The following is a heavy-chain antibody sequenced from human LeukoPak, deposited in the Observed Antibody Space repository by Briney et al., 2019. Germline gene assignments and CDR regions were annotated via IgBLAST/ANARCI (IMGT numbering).Heavy chain of an antibody. CDR2: MRYDGSNK. D-gene: IGHD2-21*02. V-gene: IGHV3-30*02. CDR3: AKREVTANTAPLDY. Sequence: AGGSLRLSCAASGFTFSSYGMHWVRQAPGKGLEWVAFMRYDGSNKYYADSVKGRFTISRDNSKNTLYLQMNSLRAEDTAVYYCAKREVTANTAPLDYWGQGTLVTVSS. J-gene: IGHJ4*02. CDR1: GFTFSSYG.